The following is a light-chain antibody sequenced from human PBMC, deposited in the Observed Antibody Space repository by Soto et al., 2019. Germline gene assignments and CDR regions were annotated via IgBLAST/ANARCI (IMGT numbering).Light chain of an antibody. CDR2: QDS. Sequence: SYELTQPPSVSVSPGQTASITCSGDKLGDKYACWYQQKPGQSPVLVIYQDSKRPSGIPERFSGSNSGNTATLTISGTQAMDEAVYYCQAWDSSTGYDFGTGTKLT. V-gene: IGLV3-1*01. CDR1: KLGDKY. CDR3: QAWDSSTGYD. J-gene: IGLJ1*01.